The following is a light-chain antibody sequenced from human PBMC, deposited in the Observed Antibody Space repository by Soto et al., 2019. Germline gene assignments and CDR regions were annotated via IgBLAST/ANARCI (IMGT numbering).Light chain of an antibody. Sequence: QSALTQPPSASGSPGQSLTISCTGTSSDVGAYKYVSWYQQYPGKAPKLMIYEVTKRPSVVPDRFSGSKSGNTASLTVSGLKAEDEAYYYCSSYAGSNIYVFGTGTKLTVL. J-gene: IGLJ1*01. V-gene: IGLV2-8*01. CDR3: SSYAGSNIYV. CDR2: EVT. CDR1: SSDVGAYKY.